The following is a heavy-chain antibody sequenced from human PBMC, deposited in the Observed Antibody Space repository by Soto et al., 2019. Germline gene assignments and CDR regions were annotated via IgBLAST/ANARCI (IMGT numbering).Heavy chain of an antibody. D-gene: IGHD2-15*01. CDR1: GGSISSSSYY. J-gene: IGHJ3*02. CDR2: IYYSGST. CDR3: ARRRDCSGGSCHDAFDI. Sequence: PSETLSLTCTVSGGSISSSSYYWGWIRQPPGKGLEWIGSIYYSGSTYYNPSLKSRVTISVDTSKNQFSLKLSSVTAADTAVYYCARRRDCSGGSCHDAFDIWGQGTMVTVSS. V-gene: IGHV4-39*01.